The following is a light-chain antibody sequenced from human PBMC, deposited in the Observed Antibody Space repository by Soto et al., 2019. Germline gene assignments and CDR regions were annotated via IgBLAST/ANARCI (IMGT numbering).Light chain of an antibody. CDR3: QQHYINPIT. Sequence: DIVMTQFPDSLAVSLGGRATIHCKSRQRGFDYDKNKNFLTWYQQKPGQPPKLLIYWASTRESGVPDRFTGSGSGTDFTLTINSLQAEDVAVYYCQQHYINPITFGQGTRLEIK. CDR2: WAS. CDR1: QRGFDYDKNKNF. J-gene: IGKJ5*01. V-gene: IGKV4-1*01.